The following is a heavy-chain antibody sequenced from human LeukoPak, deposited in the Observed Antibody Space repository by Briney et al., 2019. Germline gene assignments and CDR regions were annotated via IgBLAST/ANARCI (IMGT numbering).Heavy chain of an antibody. CDR3: ARVGGRYSGYDYWLPNYFDY. CDR2: IHYSGST. Sequence: KTSETLSLTCTVSGGSISGHYWSWIRQPPGKGPEWIGYIHYSGSTNYNPSLKSRVTISVDTSKNQFSLRLSSVTAADTAVYYCARVGGRYSGYDYWLPNYFDYWGQGTLVTVSS. J-gene: IGHJ4*02. D-gene: IGHD5-12*01. CDR1: GGSISGHY. V-gene: IGHV4-59*11.